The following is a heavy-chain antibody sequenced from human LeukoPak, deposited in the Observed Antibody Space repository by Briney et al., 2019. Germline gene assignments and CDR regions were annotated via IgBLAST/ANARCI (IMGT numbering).Heavy chain of an antibody. V-gene: IGHV3-23*01. Sequence: GGSLRLPCAASGFTFSSYAMSWVRQAPGKGLEWVSAISGSGGSTYYADSVKGRFTISRDNSKNTLYLQMNSLRAEDTAVYYCAKTVLRFLEWFPYDYWGQGTLVTVSS. CDR3: AKTVLRFLEWFPYDY. J-gene: IGHJ4*02. D-gene: IGHD3-3*01. CDR1: GFTFSSYA. CDR2: ISGSGGST.